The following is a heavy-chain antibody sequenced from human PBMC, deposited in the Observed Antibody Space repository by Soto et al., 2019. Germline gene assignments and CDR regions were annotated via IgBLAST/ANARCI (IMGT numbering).Heavy chain of an antibody. CDR1: GYTFTDFY. CDR3: EKALYYHVSREAFES. D-gene: IGHD3-10*01. V-gene: IGHV1-2*02. Sequence: SVKVSCKTSGYTFTDFYIHWVRQAPGQGLEWLGWINPNSGGTNYSQRFQGRLTMTTDTSISTAYMELSRLTSDDTSIYHCEKALYYHVSREAFESWGQGTKVTAPQ. J-gene: IGHJ4*02. CDR2: INPNSGGT.